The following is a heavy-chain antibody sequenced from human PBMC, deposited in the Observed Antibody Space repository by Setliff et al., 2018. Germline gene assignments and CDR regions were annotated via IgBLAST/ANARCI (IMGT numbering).Heavy chain of an antibody. CDR2: IIPIFGTA. D-gene: IGHD3-10*01. Sequence: SVKVSCKASGGTFSSYAISWVRQAPGQGLEWMGRIIPIFGTANYAQKFQGRVTITADESTSTAYMELSSLRSEDTAVYYCATQITMVRGVTDSHFDYWGQGTLVTVSS. V-gene: IGHV1-69*13. J-gene: IGHJ4*02. CDR3: ATQITMVRGVTDSHFDY. CDR1: GGTFSSYA.